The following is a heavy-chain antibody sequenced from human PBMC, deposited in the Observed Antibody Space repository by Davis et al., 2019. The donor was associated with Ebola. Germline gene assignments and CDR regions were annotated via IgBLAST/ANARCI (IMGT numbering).Heavy chain of an antibody. J-gene: IGHJ4*02. Sequence: GGSLRLSCAASEFTFSTYAMSWVRQAPGKGLEWVSSISSSSSYIYYADSVKGRFTISRDNAKNSLYLQMNSLSAEDTALYYCAKADPQQYFEYWGQGTLVTVSS. V-gene: IGHV3-21*01. CDR2: ISSSSSYI. CDR1: EFTFSTYA. CDR3: AKADPQQYFEY.